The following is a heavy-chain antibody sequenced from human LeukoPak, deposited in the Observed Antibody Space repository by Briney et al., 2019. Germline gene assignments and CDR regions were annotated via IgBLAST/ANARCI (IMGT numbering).Heavy chain of an antibody. J-gene: IGHJ4*02. CDR1: GYSISSGYY. D-gene: IGHD2-21*02. CDR3: ARVTCGGDCYGNEHYFDY. CDR2: IYHSGST. V-gene: IGHV4-38-2*02. Sequence: SETLSLTCTVSGYSISSGYYWGWIRQPPGKGLEWIGSIYHSGSTNYNPSLKSRVTISVDTSKNQFSLKLSSVTAADTAVYYCARVTCGGDCYGNEHYFDYWGQGTLVTVSS.